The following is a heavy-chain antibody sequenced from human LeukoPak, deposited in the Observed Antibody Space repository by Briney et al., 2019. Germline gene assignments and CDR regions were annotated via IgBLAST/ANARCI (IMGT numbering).Heavy chain of an antibody. J-gene: IGHJ5*02. CDR2: ISSSSSYI. Sequence: GGSLRLSCAASGFTFSSYSMNWVRQAPGKGLEWVSSISSSSSYIYYADSVKGRFTISRDNAKNSLYLRMNSLRAEDTAVYYCAREGSSWLNWFDPWGQGTLVTVSS. D-gene: IGHD6-13*01. CDR3: AREGSSWLNWFDP. CDR1: GFTFSSYS. V-gene: IGHV3-21*01.